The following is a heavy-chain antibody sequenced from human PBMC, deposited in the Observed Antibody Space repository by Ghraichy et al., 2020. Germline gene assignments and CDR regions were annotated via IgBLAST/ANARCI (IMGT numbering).Heavy chain of an antibody. D-gene: IGHD6-13*01. CDR1: GFTFSSYA. CDR3: AKTVLAAAYYYYGMDV. Sequence: GGSLRLSCAASGFTFSSYAMSWVRQAPGKGLEWVSAISGSGGSTYYADSVKGRFTISRDNSKNTLYLQMNSLRAEDTAVYYCAKTVLAAAYYYYGMDVWGQGTTVTVSS. V-gene: IGHV3-23*01. CDR2: ISGSGGST. J-gene: IGHJ6*02.